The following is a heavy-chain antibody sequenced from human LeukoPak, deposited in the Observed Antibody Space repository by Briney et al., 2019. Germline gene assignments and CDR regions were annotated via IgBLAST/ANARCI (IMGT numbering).Heavy chain of an antibody. CDR1: GFTFDDYG. CDR2: ISDSGAGT. CDR3: AKGRSGTYYFDY. V-gene: IGHV3-23*01. Sequence: GGSLRLSCAASGFTFDDYGMSWVRQAPGKGLEWVPAISDSGAGTFYADSVKGRFTISRDNSRNTLYLQMNSLRAEDTAIYYCAKGRSGTYYFDYWGQGTLVTVSS. J-gene: IGHJ4*02. D-gene: IGHD1-26*01.